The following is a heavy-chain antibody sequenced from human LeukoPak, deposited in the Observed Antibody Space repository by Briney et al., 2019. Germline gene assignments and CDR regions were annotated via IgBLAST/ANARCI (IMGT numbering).Heavy chain of an antibody. CDR2: IKTKQDGGTT. J-gene: IGHJ6*03. V-gene: IGHV3-15*01. D-gene: IGHD2-15*01. CDR1: GFTFGNAW. Sequence: GSLRLACAASGFTFGNAWMNLVRQAPGKGLEWVGRIKTKQDGGTTDYATPVKGRFTISRDDSRNTLYLQMNSLRTDDTAIYYCTAIREYCDSAGCYSPYFYYYMDVWGKGTTVAVSS. CDR3: TAIREYCDSAGCYSPYFYYYMDV.